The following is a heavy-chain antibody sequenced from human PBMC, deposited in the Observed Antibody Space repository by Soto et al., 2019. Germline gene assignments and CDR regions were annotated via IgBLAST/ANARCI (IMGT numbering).Heavy chain of an antibody. CDR2: IYYSGST. J-gene: IGHJ5*02. V-gene: IGHV4-59*01. Sequence: SETLSLTCTVSGGSISSYYWSWIRQPPGKGLEWIGYIYYSGSTNYNPSLKSRVTISVDTSKNQFSLKLSSVTAADTAVYYCARGRNDYDFWSGYYQYNWFDPWGQGTLVTVS. CDR3: ARGRNDYDFWSGYYQYNWFDP. CDR1: GGSISSYY. D-gene: IGHD3-3*01.